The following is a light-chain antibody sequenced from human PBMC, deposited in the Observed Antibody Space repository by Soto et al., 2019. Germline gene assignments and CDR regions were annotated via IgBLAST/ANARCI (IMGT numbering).Light chain of an antibody. CDR3: RAYTARSTVV. J-gene: IGLJ3*02. Sequence: QSALTQPASVSGSPGQSITISCSGTMRDVGAYNLVSWYQQHPGTAPKLIIYEVRNRPSGISSRFSGSRSGNTASLTISGLQPEDEGDYYCRAYTARSTVVFGGGTKLTVL. CDR1: MRDVGAYNL. V-gene: IGLV2-14*01. CDR2: EVR.